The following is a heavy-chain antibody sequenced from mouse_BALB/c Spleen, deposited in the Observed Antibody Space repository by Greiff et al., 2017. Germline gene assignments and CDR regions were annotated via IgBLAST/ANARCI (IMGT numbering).Heavy chain of an antibody. D-gene: IGHD2-1*01. CDR3: ARDGGKIYYGNYGGFDY. CDR1: GFSLTSYG. CDR2: IWAGGST. V-gene: IGHV2-9*02. Sequence: VKLMESGPGLVAPSQSLSITCTVSGFSLTSYGVHWVRQPPGKGLEWLGVIWAGGSTNYNSALMSRLSISKDNSKSQVFLKMNSLQTDDTAMYYCARDGGKIYYGNYGGFDYWGQGTTLTVSS. J-gene: IGHJ2*01.